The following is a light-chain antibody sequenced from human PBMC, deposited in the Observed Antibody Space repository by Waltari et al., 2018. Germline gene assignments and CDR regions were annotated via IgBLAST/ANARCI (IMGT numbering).Light chain of an antibody. CDR3: QHYVRLPAT. Sequence: STRASRSVSQTLAWDHQKPAQAPKPLISGASIRATGIPTRFTGRGSGTDFSLTISSLEPEDFAVYFGQHYVRLPATFGQGTKVEIK. J-gene: IGKJ1*01. CDR2: GAS. V-gene: IGKV3D-15*01. CDR1: RSVSQT.